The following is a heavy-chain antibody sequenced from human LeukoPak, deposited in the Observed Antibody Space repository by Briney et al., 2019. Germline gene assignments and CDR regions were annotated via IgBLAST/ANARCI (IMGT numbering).Heavy chain of an antibody. CDR3: ARETSQKGAHYMDV. CDR2: IYYSGST. Sequence: GSLRLSCAGSGFTFSSYSMNWVRQPPGKGLEWIGYIYYSGSTSYKPSLKSRVTISVDTSKNQFSLKLRSVTAADTAVYYCARETSQKGAHYMDVWGKGTTVTISS. V-gene: IGHV4-59*01. J-gene: IGHJ6*03. CDR1: GFTFSSYS. D-gene: IGHD3-16*01.